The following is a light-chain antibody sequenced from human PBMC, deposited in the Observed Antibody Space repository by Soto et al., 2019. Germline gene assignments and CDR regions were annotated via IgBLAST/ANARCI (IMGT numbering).Light chain of an antibody. CDR2: DAS. Sequence: IQLYQSPSTLSASVGDSVPLTCMASHSINHWLAWYQQKPGKAPKLLIYDASSLESGVPSRFSGSGSGTEFTLTISSLQPDDFATYYCQHYNSYSEAFGQGTNVDIK. V-gene: IGKV1-5*01. CDR3: QHYNSYSEA. J-gene: IGKJ1*01. CDR1: HSINHW.